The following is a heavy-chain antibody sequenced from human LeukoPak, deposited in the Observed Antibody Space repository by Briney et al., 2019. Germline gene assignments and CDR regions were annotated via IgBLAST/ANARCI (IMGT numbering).Heavy chain of an antibody. D-gene: IGHD3-22*01. CDR2: ISGSGGST. V-gene: IGHV3-23*01. J-gene: IGHJ4*02. Sequence: PGGSLRLSCAASGFTFSSYAMSWVRQAPGKGLEWVSAISGSGGSTYYADSVKGRFTISRDNSKNTLYLQMNSLRAEDTAVYYCAKDFSPYYYDSSGMLSDYWGQGTLVTVSS. CDR1: GFTFSSYA. CDR3: AKDFSPYYYDSSGMLSDY.